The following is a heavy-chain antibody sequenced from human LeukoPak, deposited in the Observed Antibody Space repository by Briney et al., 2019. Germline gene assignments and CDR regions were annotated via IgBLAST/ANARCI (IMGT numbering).Heavy chain of an antibody. V-gene: IGHV3-74*01. J-gene: IGHJ6*03. D-gene: IGHD2-2*01. Sequence: GGSLRLSCAASGFTFSSYWMHWVRQAPGKGLVWVSRINSNGSGTSYADSVKGRFTISRDNAKNTLYLQMNSLRAEDTAVYYCARDRVVLPAAIGIDYYYMDVWGKGTTVTVSS. CDR1: GFTFSSYW. CDR3: ARDRVVLPAAIGIDYYYMDV. CDR2: INSNGSGT.